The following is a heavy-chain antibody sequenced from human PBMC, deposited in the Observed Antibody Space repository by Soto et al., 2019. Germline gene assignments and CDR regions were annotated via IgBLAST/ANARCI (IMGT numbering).Heavy chain of an antibody. Sequence: ASVKVSCKASGGTFSSYAISWVRQAPGQGLEWMGGIIPIFGTANYAQKFQGRVTITADESTSTAYMELSSLRSEDTAVYYCARDYAGRGHFDYWGQGTLVTVSS. CDR3: ARDYAGRGHFDY. J-gene: IGHJ4*02. CDR2: IIPIFGTA. CDR1: GGTFSSYA. V-gene: IGHV1-69*13. D-gene: IGHD3-16*01.